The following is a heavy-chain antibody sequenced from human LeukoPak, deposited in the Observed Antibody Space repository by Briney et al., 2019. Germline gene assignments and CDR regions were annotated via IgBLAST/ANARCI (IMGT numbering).Heavy chain of an antibody. J-gene: IGHJ4*02. D-gene: IGHD4-17*01. CDR3: AKASTVTTWYPYYLDY. CDR1: GFTFDDYA. Sequence: PGGSLRLYCTASGFTFDDYAMHWVRQAPGKGLEWVSGLSWMGGSITYADSVKGRFTISRDNAKNSLYLQMNSLRPEDTAFYYCAKASTVTTWYPYYLDYWGRGTLVTVSS. CDR2: LSWMGGSI. V-gene: IGHV3-9*01.